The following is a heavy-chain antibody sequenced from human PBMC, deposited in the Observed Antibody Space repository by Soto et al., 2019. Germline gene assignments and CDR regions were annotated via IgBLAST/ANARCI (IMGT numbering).Heavy chain of an antibody. CDR3: ARSRGGVALDY. Sequence: PSETLSLTCTVSGASITAYYWSWIRQSPGSGLEYIVYIAHSGSTSSNPSLSSRLTMSLDTSKNQFSLRLISVTAADAAVYYCARSRGGVALDYWGQGTLVTVYS. V-gene: IGHV4-59*01. CDR2: IAHSGST. J-gene: IGHJ4*02. CDR1: GASITAYY. D-gene: IGHD3-16*01.